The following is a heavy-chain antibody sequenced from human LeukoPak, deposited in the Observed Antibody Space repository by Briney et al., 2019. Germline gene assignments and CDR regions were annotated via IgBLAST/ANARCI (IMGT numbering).Heavy chain of an antibody. CDR1: GFTFSSYG. CDR2: ITGNGGYNT. D-gene: IGHD5-12*01. J-gene: IGHJ4*02. V-gene: IGHV3-23*01. CDR3: AKPLARFDY. Sequence: PGGSLRLSCAASGFTFSSYGMHWVRQAPGKGLEWVSGITGNGGYNTYYAESVKGRFIISRDDSKNTLYLQMNSLRAEDTAVYYCAKPLARFDYWGQGTLDTVSS.